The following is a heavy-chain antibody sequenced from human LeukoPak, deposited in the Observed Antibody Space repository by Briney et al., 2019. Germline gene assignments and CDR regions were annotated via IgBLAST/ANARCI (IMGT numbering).Heavy chain of an antibody. Sequence: GGSLRLSCAASGFTFSSYGMHWVRQAPGKGLEWVAVISYDGSNKYYADSVKGRFTISRDNSKNTLYLQMNSLRAEDTAVYYCATTSSTPSDYWGQGTLVTVSS. CDR2: ISYDGSNK. CDR1: GFTFSSYG. V-gene: IGHV3-30*03. J-gene: IGHJ4*02. D-gene: IGHD2-15*01. CDR3: ATTSSTPSDY.